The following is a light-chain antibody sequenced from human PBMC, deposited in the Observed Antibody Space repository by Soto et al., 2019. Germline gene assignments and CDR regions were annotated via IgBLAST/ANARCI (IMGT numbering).Light chain of an antibody. CDR1: HDISNS. CDR3: QKYNGAPPLFT. V-gene: IGKV1-27*01. CDR2: AAS. J-gene: IGKJ3*01. Sequence: DIQMTQSPSSLSASVGDRVTITCRASHDISNSLAWYQQKPGQVPKLVIFAASTLQSGVPSRFSGSGSGTDVTLTIIILQPEDVATYYCQKYNGAPPLFTFGPGTKVDIK.